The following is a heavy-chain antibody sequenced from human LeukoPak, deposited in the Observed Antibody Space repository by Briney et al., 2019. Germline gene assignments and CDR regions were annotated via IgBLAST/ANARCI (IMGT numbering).Heavy chain of an antibody. CDR1: GFTFSSYA. V-gene: IGHV3-23*01. CDR3: ATFPGIAKNWFDP. J-gene: IGHJ5*02. CDR2: ISGSGGST. D-gene: IGHD6-13*01. Sequence: GGSLRLSCADSGFTFSSYAMSWVRQAPGKGLEWVSAISGSGGSTYYADSVKGRFTISRDNSKNTLYLQMNSLRAEDTAVYYCATFPGIAKNWFDPWGQGTLVTVSS.